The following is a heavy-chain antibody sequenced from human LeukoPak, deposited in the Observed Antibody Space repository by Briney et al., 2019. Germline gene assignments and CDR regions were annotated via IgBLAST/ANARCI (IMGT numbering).Heavy chain of an antibody. V-gene: IGHV4-59*01. D-gene: IGHD3-22*01. CDR3: ARDPAYYYDSSGYYAPYWYFDL. J-gene: IGHJ2*01. Sequence: SETLSLTCTVSGGSISSYYWSWIRQPPGKGLEWIGYIYYSGSTNYNPFLKSRVTISVDTSKNQFSLKLSSVTAADTAVYYCARDPAYYYDSSGYYAPYWYFDLWGRGTLVTVSS. CDR1: GGSISSYY. CDR2: IYYSGST.